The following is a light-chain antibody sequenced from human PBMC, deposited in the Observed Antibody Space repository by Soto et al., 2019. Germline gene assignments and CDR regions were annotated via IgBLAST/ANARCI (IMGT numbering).Light chain of an antibody. CDR3: QQSYSTLWT. CDR2: AAS. Sequence: DIQMTQSPSSLSASVGDRVTITCRASQSISSYLNWYQQKPGKAPKLLIYAASSLQSGVPSRFSGSGSGTDVTLTISSLQPEDCATYYCQQSYSTLWTFGQGPKVEIK. CDR1: QSISSY. V-gene: IGKV1-39*01. J-gene: IGKJ1*01.